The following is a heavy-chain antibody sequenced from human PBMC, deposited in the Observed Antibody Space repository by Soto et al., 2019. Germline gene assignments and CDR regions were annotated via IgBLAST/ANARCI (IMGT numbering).Heavy chain of an antibody. J-gene: IGHJ6*02. V-gene: IGHV3-33*01. CDR2: IWYDGSNK. CDR1: GFTFSSYG. Sequence: ESGGGVVQPGRSLRLSCAASGFTFSSYGMHWVRQAPGKGLEWVAVIWYDGSNKYYADSVKGRFTISRDNSKNTLYLQMNSLRAEDTAVYYCARDSSGGYGMDVWGQGTTVTVSS. CDR3: ARDSSGGYGMDV. D-gene: IGHD6-19*01.